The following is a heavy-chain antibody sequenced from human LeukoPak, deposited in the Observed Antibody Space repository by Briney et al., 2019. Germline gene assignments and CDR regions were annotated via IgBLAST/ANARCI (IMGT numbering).Heavy chain of an antibody. D-gene: IGHD1/OR15-1a*01. CDR1: GYTFTGYY. CDR2: INPNSGGT. CDR3: ARNNRRPYNWFDP. J-gene: IGHJ5*02. Sequence: ASVKVSCKTSGYTFTGYYIHWVRQAPGQGLQWLGWINPNSGGTNYAQKFQGRLTMTRDTSISTAYMELSSLKSDDTAVYYCARNNRRPYNWFDPWGQGTLVTVSS. V-gene: IGHV1-2*02.